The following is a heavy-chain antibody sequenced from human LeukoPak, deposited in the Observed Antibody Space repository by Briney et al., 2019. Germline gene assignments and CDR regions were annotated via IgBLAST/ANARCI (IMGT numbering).Heavy chain of an antibody. Sequence: SETLSLTCTVSGGSISSSSYYWGWIRQPPGKGLEWIGSIYYSGSTYYNPSLKSRVTISVDKSKNQFSLKLSSVTAADTAVYYCWVRSATILGYCSGGSCYSDYWGQGTLVTVSS. J-gene: IGHJ4*02. V-gene: IGHV4-39*07. CDR3: WVRSATILGYCSGGSCYSDY. CDR2: IYYSGST. D-gene: IGHD2-15*01. CDR1: GGSISSSSYY.